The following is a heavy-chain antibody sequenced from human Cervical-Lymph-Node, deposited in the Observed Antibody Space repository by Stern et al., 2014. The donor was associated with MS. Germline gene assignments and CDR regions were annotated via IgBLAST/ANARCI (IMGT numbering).Heavy chain of an antibody. Sequence: QVQLQESGPGLVRPSQTLSLTCSISGGSINSGGYYWSWIRQHPGKGLEWIGYIYYNGSTYSNPSLRSRVTISLGTSQNQFSLQLTSVTAADSAMYYCASSLMIFLGGGLVGGTFDYWGQGILVTVSS. CDR2: IYYNGST. D-gene: IGHD3-16*02. J-gene: IGHJ4*02. V-gene: IGHV4-31*03. CDR3: ASSLMIFLGGGLVGGTFDY. CDR1: GGSINSGGYY.